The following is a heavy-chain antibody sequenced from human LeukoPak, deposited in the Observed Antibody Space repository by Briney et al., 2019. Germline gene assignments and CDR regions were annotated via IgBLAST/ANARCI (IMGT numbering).Heavy chain of an antibody. CDR1: GFTFSSYG. CDR2: ISYDGSNK. Sequence: GGSLRLSCAASGFTFSSYGMHWVRQAPGKGLEWVAVISYDGSNKYYADSVKGRFTISRDNSKNTLYLQMNSLRAEDTAVYYCAKDRRSPIVVVPAAILDWFDPWGQGTLVTVSS. D-gene: IGHD2-2*01. V-gene: IGHV3-30*18. J-gene: IGHJ5*02. CDR3: AKDRRSPIVVVPAAILDWFDP.